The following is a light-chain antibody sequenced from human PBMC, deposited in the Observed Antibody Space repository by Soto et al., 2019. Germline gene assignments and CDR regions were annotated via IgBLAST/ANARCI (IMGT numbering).Light chain of an antibody. Sequence: EIVLTQSPATLSLSPGERATLSCGASQSIISNYLAWYQQKPGLAPRLLIYDASSRATGIPDRFSGSGSGTDFTLTISRLEPEDFAVYYCQQYCSSLITFGQGTRLEIK. CDR1: QSIISNY. CDR3: QQYCSSLIT. CDR2: DAS. V-gene: IGKV3D-20*01. J-gene: IGKJ5*01.